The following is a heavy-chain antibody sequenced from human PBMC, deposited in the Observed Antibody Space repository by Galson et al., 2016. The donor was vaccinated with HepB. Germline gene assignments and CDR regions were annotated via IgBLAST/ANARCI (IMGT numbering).Heavy chain of an antibody. Sequence: SVKVSCKASGGLFSTFAFSWIRQAPGQGLEWVGDINVAFGTSKYAQKFQGRITISADTSTTTLLMELSRLTTDDTAVYYCARGDGETWFDPWGQGTLLSVS. CDR1: GGLFSTFA. D-gene: IGHD4-17*01. CDR2: INVAFGTS. V-gene: IGHV1-69*06. CDR3: ARGDGETWFDP. J-gene: IGHJ5*01.